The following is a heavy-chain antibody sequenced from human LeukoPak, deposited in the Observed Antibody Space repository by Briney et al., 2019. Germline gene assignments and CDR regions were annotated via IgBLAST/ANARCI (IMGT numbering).Heavy chain of an antibody. Sequence: ASVKASCKASGYTFTSYGISWVRQAPGQGLEWMGWISAYNGNTNYAQKLQGRVTMTTDTSTSTAYMELRSLRSDDTAVYYCARGKPDYDFWSGYYNDYWGQGTLVTVSS. CDR1: GYTFTSYG. V-gene: IGHV1-18*01. J-gene: IGHJ4*02. D-gene: IGHD3-3*01. CDR3: ARGKPDYDFWSGYYNDY. CDR2: ISAYNGNT.